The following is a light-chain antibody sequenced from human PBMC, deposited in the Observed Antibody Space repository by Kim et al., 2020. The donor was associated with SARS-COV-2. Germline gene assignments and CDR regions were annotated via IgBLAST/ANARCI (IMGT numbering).Light chain of an antibody. CDR2: GNS. J-gene: IGLJ3*02. Sequence: FTISCNGSGSNIWAGYYVHWYQQLPGTAPKLLIYGNSNRPSGVPDRFSGSKSGTSASLAITGLQAEDEADYYCQSYDSSLSGFWVFGGGTQLTVL. CDR3: QSYDSSLSGFWV. V-gene: IGLV1-40*01. CDR1: GSNIWAGYY.